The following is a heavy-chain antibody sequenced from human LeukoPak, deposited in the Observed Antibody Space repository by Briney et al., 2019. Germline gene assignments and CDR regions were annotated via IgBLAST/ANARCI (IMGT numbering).Heavy chain of an antibody. D-gene: IGHD3-10*01. CDR3: ATDIDPAVMGRGVIRTPYDY. V-gene: IGHV3-23*01. Sequence: GGSLRLSCAASEFTFRNYWMGWFRQAPGKGLEWFSAISNSGDSTYYADSVKGRFTISRDNSKITLYLPMNSLRAEDTDLEYCATDIDPAVMGRGVIRTPYDYWGQGTLVTVSS. J-gene: IGHJ4*02. CDR2: ISNSGDST. CDR1: EFTFRNYW.